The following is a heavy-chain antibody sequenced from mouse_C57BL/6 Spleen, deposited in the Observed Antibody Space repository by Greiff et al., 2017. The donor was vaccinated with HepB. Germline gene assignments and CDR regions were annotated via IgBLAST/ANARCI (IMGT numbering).Heavy chain of an antibody. J-gene: IGHJ4*01. CDR3: TRDTNDYEGGAAMDY. V-gene: IGHV5-9-1*02. CDR2: ISSGGDYI. D-gene: IGHD2-4*01. Sequence: EVKLVESGEGLVKPGGSLKLSCAASGFTFSSYAMSWVRQTPEKRLEWVAYISSGGDYIYYADTVKGRFTIYRDNARNTLYLQMSSLKSEDTAMYYCTRDTNDYEGGAAMDYWGQGTSVTVSS. CDR1: GFTFSSYA.